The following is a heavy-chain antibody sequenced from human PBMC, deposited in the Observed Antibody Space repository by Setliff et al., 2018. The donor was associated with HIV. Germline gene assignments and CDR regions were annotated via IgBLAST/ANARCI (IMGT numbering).Heavy chain of an antibody. J-gene: IGHJ3*02. CDR1: GFTFSAHC. Sequence: GGSLRLSCAASGFTFSAHCMDWVRQAPGKGLEWVANIKQDGSEENYVSSVRGRFTISRDNAQSSLYLQMNSLRADDTAVYYCGKGGRVYDILTGSTWAPDAFDIWGQGTMVTVSS. CDR2: IKQDGSEE. CDR3: GKGGRVYDILTGSTWAPDAFDI. V-gene: IGHV3-7*01. D-gene: IGHD3-9*01.